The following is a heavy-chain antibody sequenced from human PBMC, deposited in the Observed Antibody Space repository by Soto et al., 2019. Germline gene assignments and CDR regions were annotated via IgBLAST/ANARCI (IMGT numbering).Heavy chain of an antibody. V-gene: IGHV3-21*04. CDR3: AKDAIMVSSSFNYFDF. CDR1: GVTVISYS. J-gene: IGHJ4*02. D-gene: IGHD6-13*01. CDR2: ISSSSTYI. Sequence: GWSLSLSCASSGVTVISYSINWGRQAPGTGLELLSSISSSSTYIYYADSVRGRFTISRDNAKNSVFLQINSLSAEDTAIYYCAKDAIMVSSSFNYFDFWGQGALVTVSS.